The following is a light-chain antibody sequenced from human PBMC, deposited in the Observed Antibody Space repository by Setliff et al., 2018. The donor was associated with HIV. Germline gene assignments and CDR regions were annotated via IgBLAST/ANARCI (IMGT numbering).Light chain of an antibody. CDR3: SSYTSSNTPYV. Sequence: QSALAQPASVSGSPGQSITISCTGTSSDVGVYDYVSWYQQHPGKVPKLIIYAVSARPSGVSNRFSGSKSGNTASLTISGLQAEDEADYYCSSYTSSNTPYVFGTGTKVTVL. J-gene: IGLJ1*01. V-gene: IGLV2-14*03. CDR2: AVS. CDR1: SSDVGVYDY.